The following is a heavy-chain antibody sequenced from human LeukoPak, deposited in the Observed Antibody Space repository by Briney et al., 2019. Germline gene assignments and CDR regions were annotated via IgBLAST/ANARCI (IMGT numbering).Heavy chain of an antibody. D-gene: IGHD1-26*01. CDR2: MSYDGTNK. CDR3: AKEGSGSYCYYKGMDV. CDR1: GFTFSLHT. Sequence: GGSLRLSCAASGFTFSLHTMHWVRQAPGKGPEWVALMSYDGTNKYYEDSVKGRFTISRDNSKNTLYLEINSLKPEDTALYYCAKEGSGSYCYYKGMDVWGQGTTVTVSS. V-gene: IGHV3-30*18. J-gene: IGHJ6*02.